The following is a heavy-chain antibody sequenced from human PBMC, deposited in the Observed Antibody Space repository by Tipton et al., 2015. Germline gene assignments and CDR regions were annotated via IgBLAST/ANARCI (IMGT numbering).Heavy chain of an antibody. D-gene: IGHD3-22*01. CDR1: GYRFTSYW. CDR2: IYPGDSDT. V-gene: IGHV5-51*01. J-gene: IGHJ3*02. Sequence: QLVQSGAEVKKPGESLKISCQGSGYRFTSYWIGWVRQMPGKGLEWMGIIYPGDSDTRYSPSFQGQVTISVDKSISTAYLQWSSLKASDAAMYYCARHVSFYYDTHGSDALDIWAQGTVVTVS. CDR3: ARHVSFYYDTHGSDALDI.